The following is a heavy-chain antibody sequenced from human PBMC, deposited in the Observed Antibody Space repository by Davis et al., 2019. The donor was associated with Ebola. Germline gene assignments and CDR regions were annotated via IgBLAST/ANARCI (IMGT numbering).Heavy chain of an antibody. V-gene: IGHV4-4*02. J-gene: IGHJ4*02. CDR3: ARGNRYGDYALGY. Sequence: MPSEPLSLTVAVPGGSISSSNWWSWVRQPPGQGLEWIGEISHIGSTNYNPSLKSRVTISVDTSKNQFSLKLSSVTAADTAVYYCARGNRYGDYALGYWGQGTLVTVSS. CDR2: ISHIGST. CDR1: GGSISSSNW. D-gene: IGHD4-17*01.